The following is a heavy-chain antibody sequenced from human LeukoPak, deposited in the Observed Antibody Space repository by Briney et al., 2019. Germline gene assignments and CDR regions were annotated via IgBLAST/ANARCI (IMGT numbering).Heavy chain of an antibody. CDR3: ANFHCSSTSCHLSGYFQH. D-gene: IGHD2-2*01. CDR2: ISVSAGST. V-gene: IGHV3-23*01. J-gene: IGHJ1*01. CDR1: GFTFSSYA. Sequence: PGGSLRLSCAASGFTFSSYAMSWVRQAPGKGLDWVSAISVSAGSTYYADSVKGRFTISRDYSKNTLYSQMNSLRAEDTAVYYCANFHCSSTSCHLSGYFQHWGQGTLVTVSS.